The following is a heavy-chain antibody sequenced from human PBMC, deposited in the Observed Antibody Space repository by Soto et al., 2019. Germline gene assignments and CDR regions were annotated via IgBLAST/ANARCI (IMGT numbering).Heavy chain of an antibody. Sequence: GGSLRLSCAASGLTFSSYAMHWVRQAPGKGLEWVAVISYDGSNKYYADSVKGRFTISRDNSKNTLYLQMNSLRAEDTAVYYCASGVLTGDPFDYWGQGTLVTVSS. CDR1: GLTFSSYA. J-gene: IGHJ4*02. D-gene: IGHD7-27*01. V-gene: IGHV3-30*04. CDR2: ISYDGSNK. CDR3: ASGVLTGDPFDY.